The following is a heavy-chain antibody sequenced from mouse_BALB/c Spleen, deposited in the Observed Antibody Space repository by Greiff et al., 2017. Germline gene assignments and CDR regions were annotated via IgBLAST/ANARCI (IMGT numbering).Heavy chain of an antibody. CDR3: ARKGGTTTVVAKDYAMDY. J-gene: IGHJ4*01. CDR2: IWSGGST. Sequence: VQLQQSGPGLVQPSQSLSITCTVSGFSLTSYGVHWVRQSPGKGLEWLGVIWSGGSTDYNAAFISRLSISKDNSKSQVFFKMNSLQANDTAIYYCARKGGTTTVVAKDYAMDYWGQGTSVTVSS. CDR1: GFSLTSYG. V-gene: IGHV2-2*02. D-gene: IGHD1-1*01.